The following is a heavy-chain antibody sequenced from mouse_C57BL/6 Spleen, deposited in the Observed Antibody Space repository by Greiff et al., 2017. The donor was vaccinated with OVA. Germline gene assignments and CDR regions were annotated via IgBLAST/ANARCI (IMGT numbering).Heavy chain of an antibody. V-gene: IGHV1-7*01. D-gene: IGHD2-3*01. CDR3: ARSFYDGYYVAAY. CDR1: GYTFTSYW. J-gene: IGHJ3*01. CDR2: INPSSGYT. Sequence: VQLQQSGADLAKPGASVKLSCKASGYTFTSYWMHWVKQRPGQGLEWIGYINPSSGYTKYNQKFKDKATLTADKSSSTAYMQLSSLTYEDSAVYYCARSFYDGYYVAAYWGQGTLVTVSA.